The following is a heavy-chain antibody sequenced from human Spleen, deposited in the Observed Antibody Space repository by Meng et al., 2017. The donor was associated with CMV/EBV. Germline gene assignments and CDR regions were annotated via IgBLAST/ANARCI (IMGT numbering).Heavy chain of an antibody. V-gene: IGHV3-7*01. CDR2: IKQDGSEK. CDR3: ARASAVRY. Sequence: GESLKISCAASGFTFSSYWMSWVRQAPGKGLEWVANIKQDGSEKYYVDSVKGRFTISGDNAKNSLYLQMNSLRAEDTAVYYCARASAVRYWGQGTTVTVSS. D-gene: IGHD4-23*01. J-gene: IGHJ6*02. CDR1: GFTFSSYW.